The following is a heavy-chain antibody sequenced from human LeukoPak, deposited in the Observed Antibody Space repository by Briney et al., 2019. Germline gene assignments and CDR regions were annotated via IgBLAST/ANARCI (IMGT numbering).Heavy chain of an antibody. J-gene: IGHJ4*02. CDR1: GYTFTAYP. CDR3: ARPTNIGSAFHF. CDR2: INPNTGST. Sequence: ASVKVSCKASGYTFTAYPMHWVRQAPGQGLEWMGWINPNTGSTNYAQKFQGRVTMTRDTSISTAYMELSSLRSDDTALYYCARPTNIGSAFHFWGQGTLVTVSS. D-gene: IGHD2-2*01. V-gene: IGHV1-2*02.